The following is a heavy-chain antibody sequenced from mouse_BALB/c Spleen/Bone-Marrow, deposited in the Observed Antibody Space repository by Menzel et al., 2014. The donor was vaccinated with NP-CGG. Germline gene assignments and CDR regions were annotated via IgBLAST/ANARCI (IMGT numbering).Heavy chain of an antibody. V-gene: IGHV1S81*02. D-gene: IGHD2-1*01. Sequence: VQLQQSGAELVKPGASVKLSCKASGYTFTSYYMYWVKQRPGQGLEWFGEINPSNGGTNFNEKFKNKATLTVDKSSSTAYMQLSSLIFEDSAVYYCTRSNGNWFAYWGQGTLVTVSA. J-gene: IGHJ3*01. CDR3: TRSNGNWFAY. CDR1: GYTFTSYY. CDR2: INPSNGGT.